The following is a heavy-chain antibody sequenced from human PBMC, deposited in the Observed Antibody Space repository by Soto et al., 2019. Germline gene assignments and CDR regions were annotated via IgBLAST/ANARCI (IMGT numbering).Heavy chain of an antibody. CDR1: GFAVSSNY. Sequence: EVQLVESGGDLVQPGGSLRLSCAASGFAVSSNYMTWVRQAPGKGLEWVSVIHSGGDTHYADSVRGRFTISRDNSKNTLYLQMESLGAEDRAVYCWARSRTGTTYGGMDVWGRGTTVTVCS. J-gene: IGHJ6*02. D-gene: IGHD1-7*01. V-gene: IGHV3-66*01. CDR3: ARSRTGTTYGGMDV. CDR2: IHSGGDT.